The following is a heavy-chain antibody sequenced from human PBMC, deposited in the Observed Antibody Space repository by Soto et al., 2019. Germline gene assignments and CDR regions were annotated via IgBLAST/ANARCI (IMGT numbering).Heavy chain of an antibody. CDR1: GFTFGNYA. J-gene: IGHJ4*02. CDR2: ISAPGITT. D-gene: IGHD2-21*01. V-gene: IGHV3-23*01. Sequence: GGSLRLSCTTSGFTFGNYAMGWVRQAPGKGLEWLSSISAPGITTYYADSVRGRFTISRDDSKNTLYLQMNSLGAEDTAIYYCAKDLGCDSGLCHLQVFDYWGQGILVTVSS. CDR3: AKDLGCDSGLCHLQVFDY.